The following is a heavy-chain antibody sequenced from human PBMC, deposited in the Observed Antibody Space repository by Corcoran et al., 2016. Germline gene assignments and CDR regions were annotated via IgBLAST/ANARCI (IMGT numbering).Heavy chain of an antibody. V-gene: IGHV3-48*04. CDR1: GFTFSSYS. CDR2: ISSSSSTI. CDR3: ARDKLWADAFDI. Sequence: EVQLVESGGGLVQPGGSLRLSCAASGFTFSSYSMNWVRQAPGKGLAWVSYISSSSSTIYYADSVKGRFTSSRDNAKDSLYLQMNSLRAEDTAVYYWARDKLWADAFDIWGQGTMVTVSS. D-gene: IGHD1-1*01. J-gene: IGHJ3*02.